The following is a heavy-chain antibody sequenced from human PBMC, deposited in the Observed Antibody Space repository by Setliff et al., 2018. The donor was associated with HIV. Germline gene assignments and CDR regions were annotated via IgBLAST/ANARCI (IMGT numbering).Heavy chain of an antibody. J-gene: IGHJ4*02. CDR3: ARGGDGYNPGGGTFDH. CDR2: INHSGSS. CDR1: GGSFSGYY. V-gene: IGHV4-34*01. D-gene: IGHD1-1*01. Sequence: PSETLSLTCAVYGGSFSGYYWSWIRQPPGKGLEWIGEINHSGSSNYNPSLKSRVTISADTSKNQFSLRLKSVTAAETAVYYCARGGDGYNPGGGTFDHWGQGTLVTVSS.